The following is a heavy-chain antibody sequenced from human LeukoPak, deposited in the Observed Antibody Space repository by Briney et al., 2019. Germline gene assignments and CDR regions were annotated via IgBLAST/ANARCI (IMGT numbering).Heavy chain of an antibody. CDR2: ISSSGSTI. D-gene: IGHD3-16*02. V-gene: IGHV3-11*01. CDR3: ARDNYDYVWGSYRGNWFDP. J-gene: IGHJ5*02. Sequence: GGSLRLSCAASGFTFSDYYMSWIRQAPGKGLEWVSYISSSGSTIYYADSVKGRFTISRDNAKNSLYLQMNSLRAEDTAVYYCARDNYDYVWGSYRGNWFDPWGQGTLVTVSS. CDR1: GFTFSDYY.